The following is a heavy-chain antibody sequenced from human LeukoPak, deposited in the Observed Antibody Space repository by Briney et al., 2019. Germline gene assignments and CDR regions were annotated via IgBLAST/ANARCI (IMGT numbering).Heavy chain of an antibody. CDR2: IIPIFGTA. V-gene: IGHV1-69*13. CDR1: GGTFSSYA. Sequence: SVKVSCKASGGTFSSYAISWVRQAPGQGLEWMGGIIPIFGTANYAQKFQGRVTITADESTSTAYMELSSLRSEDTAVYYRARVVTGPIVGARVDWFDHWGQGTLVTVSS. D-gene: IGHD1-26*01. J-gene: IGHJ5*02. CDR3: ARVVTGPIVGARVDWFDH.